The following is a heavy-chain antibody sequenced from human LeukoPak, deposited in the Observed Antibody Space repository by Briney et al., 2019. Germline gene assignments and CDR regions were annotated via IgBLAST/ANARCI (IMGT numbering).Heavy chain of an antibody. CDR1: GGSFSGYY. V-gene: IGHV4-34*01. CDR3: ARGGHSSSWYVGY. D-gene: IGHD6-13*01. J-gene: IGHJ4*02. Sequence: SETLSLTCAVYGGSFSGYYWSWIRQPPGKGLEWIGEINHSGSTNYNPSLKSRVTISVDTSKNQFSLKLSSVTAADTAVYYCARGGHSSSWYVGYWGQGTLVTVSS. CDR2: INHSGST.